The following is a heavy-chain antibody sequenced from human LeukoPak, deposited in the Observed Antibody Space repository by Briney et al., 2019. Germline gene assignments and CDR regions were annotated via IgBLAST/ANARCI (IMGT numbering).Heavy chain of an antibody. CDR1: GFNFSSYW. CDR3: ASLSSGSVTLDY. J-gene: IGHJ4*02. Sequence: GGSLRLSCAASGFNFSSYWMSWVRQAPGKGLEWVANIKQDGSEKYYVDSVKGRFTISRDNAKNSLYLQMNSLRAEDTAVYYCASLSSGSVTLDYWGQGTLVTVSS. CDR2: IKQDGSEK. V-gene: IGHV3-7*01. D-gene: IGHD1-26*01.